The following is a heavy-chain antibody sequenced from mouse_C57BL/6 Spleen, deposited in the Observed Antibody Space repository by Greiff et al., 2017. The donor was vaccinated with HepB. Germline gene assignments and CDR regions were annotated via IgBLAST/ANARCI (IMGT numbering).Heavy chain of an antibody. V-gene: IGHV14-4*01. CDR2: IDPENGDT. CDR3: TPITTGY. Sequence: EVQLQQSGAELVRPGASVKLSCTASGSNIKDDYMHWVKQRPEQGLEWIGWIDPENGDTEYASKFQGKATITADTSSNTDYLQLSSLTSEDTAVYYCTPITTGYWGQGTTLTVAS. CDR1: GSNIKDDY. D-gene: IGHD1-1*01. J-gene: IGHJ2*01.